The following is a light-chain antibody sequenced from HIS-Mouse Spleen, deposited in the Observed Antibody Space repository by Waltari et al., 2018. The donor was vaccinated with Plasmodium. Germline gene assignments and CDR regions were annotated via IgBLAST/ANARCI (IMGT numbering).Light chain of an antibody. CDR1: SSNIGNNY. V-gene: IGLV1-51*01. CDR2: DNN. Sequence: QSVSTQPPSVSAAPGQKVTISCSGSSSNIGNNYVSWYQQLPGTAPKLLIYDNNKRPSGSPDRFSGSKSGTSATLGITGLQTGDEADYYCGTWDSSLSAGVFGGGTKLTVL. CDR3: GTWDSSLSAGV. J-gene: IGLJ3*02.